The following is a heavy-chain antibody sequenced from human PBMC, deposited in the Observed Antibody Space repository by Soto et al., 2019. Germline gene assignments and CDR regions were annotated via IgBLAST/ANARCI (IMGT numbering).Heavy chain of an antibody. Sequence: PSETLSLTCAVYGGSFSGYYWSWIRQPPGKGREWIGEINHSGSTNYNPSLKSRVTISVDTSKNQSSLKLSSVTAADTAVYYCARGLMVRGENYYYYMDVWGKGTTVTVSS. J-gene: IGHJ6*03. V-gene: IGHV4-34*01. CDR1: GGSFSGYY. CDR3: ARGLMVRGENYYYYMDV. D-gene: IGHD3-10*01. CDR2: INHSGST.